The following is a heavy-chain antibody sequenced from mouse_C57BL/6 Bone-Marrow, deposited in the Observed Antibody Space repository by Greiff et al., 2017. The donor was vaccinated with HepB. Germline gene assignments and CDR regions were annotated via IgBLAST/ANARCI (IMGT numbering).Heavy chain of an antibody. J-gene: IGHJ4*01. V-gene: IGHV7-3*01. D-gene: IGHD3-2*02. CDR3: ATGTAQATGYYAMDY. CDR2: IRNKANGYTT. CDR1: GFTFTDYY. Sequence: EVQLVESGGGLVQPGGSLSLSCAASGFTFTDYYMSWVRQPPGKALEWLGFIRNKANGYTTEYSASVKGRFTISRDNSQSILYLQMNALRAEDSATYYCATGTAQATGYYAMDYWGQGTSVTVSS.